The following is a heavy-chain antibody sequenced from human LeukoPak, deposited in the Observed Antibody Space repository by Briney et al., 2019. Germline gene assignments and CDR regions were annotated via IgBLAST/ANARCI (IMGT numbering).Heavy chain of an antibody. CDR3: AKGGYDYVEMGYFDY. J-gene: IGHJ4*02. CDR1: GFIFTNYD. CDR2: IIGSSGST. D-gene: IGHD5-12*01. Sequence: GGSLRLSCAVSGFIFTNYDMSWVRQAPGKGLEWVSVIIGSSGSTFYADSVKGRFTISRDKSKNTLYLQMNSLRAEDTAVYYCAKGGYDYVEMGYFDYWGQGTLVTVSS. V-gene: IGHV3-23*01.